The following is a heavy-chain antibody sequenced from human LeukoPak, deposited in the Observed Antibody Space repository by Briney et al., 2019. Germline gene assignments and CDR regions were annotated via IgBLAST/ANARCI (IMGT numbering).Heavy chain of an antibody. D-gene: IGHD3-3*01. Sequence: PGGSLRLSYAASGFTFSSYWMHWVRQAPGKGLVWISHINSDGSSTTYADSVRSRFTISRDNAKNTLYLQMNSLRAEDTAVYYCADPFGDAFDIWGQGTMVTVSS. CDR1: GFTFSSYW. CDR3: ADPFGDAFDI. CDR2: INSDGSST. V-gene: IGHV3-74*01. J-gene: IGHJ3*02.